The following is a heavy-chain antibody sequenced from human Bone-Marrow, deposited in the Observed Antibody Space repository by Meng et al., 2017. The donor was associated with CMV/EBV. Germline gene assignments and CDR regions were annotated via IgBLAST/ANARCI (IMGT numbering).Heavy chain of an antibody. J-gene: IGHJ4*02. V-gene: IGHV3-74*01. Sequence: GESLKISCAASGFTFSSYWMHWVRQAPGKGLVWVSRINSDGSSTSYADSVKGRFTISRDNAKNTLYLQMNSLRAEDTAVYYCAREGWFGELGVRYFDYWGQGTLVTVYS. CDR1: GFTFSSYW. CDR2: INSDGSST. D-gene: IGHD3-10*01. CDR3: AREGWFGELGVRYFDY.